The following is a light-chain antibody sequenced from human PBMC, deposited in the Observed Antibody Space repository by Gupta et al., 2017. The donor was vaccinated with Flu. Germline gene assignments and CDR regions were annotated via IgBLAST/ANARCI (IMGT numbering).Light chain of an antibody. CDR3: QQSYSNPQT. J-gene: IGKJ1*01. CDR1: QSISSD. CDR2: AAS. Sequence: DIPMTQSPLSLSASQGDRVTITCRASQSISSDLNWYQQKPRKAPKLLIYAASSLQSGVPSRFSGSGSGTDFTLTISSLQPEDFATYYCQQSYSNPQTFGQGTKVEIK. V-gene: IGKV1-39*01.